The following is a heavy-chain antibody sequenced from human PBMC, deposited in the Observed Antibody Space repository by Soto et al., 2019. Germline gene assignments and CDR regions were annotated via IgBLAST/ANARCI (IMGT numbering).Heavy chain of an antibody. J-gene: IGHJ4*02. V-gene: IGHV3-21*01. CDR3: ARDQLNPFDFSSGYDPYVAY. CDR1: GFTFSNYN. Sequence: GGYLRLSCTASGFTFSNYNMNWVRQAPGKGLEWVSSITHSSTYIYYSDSVKGRFTISRDNAKNSLYLQMNILRADDTAVEYCARDQLNPFDFSSGYDPYVAYWGQGTLVTVSS. D-gene: IGHD3-3*01. CDR2: ITHSSTYI.